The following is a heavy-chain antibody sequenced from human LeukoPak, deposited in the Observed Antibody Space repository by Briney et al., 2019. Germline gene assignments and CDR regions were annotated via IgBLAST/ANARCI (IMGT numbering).Heavy chain of an antibody. V-gene: IGHV4-4*02. D-gene: IGHD2-21*02. CDR2: IYHSGST. Sequence: ASETLSLTCAVSGGSIGSSNWWSWVHQPPGKGLEWIGEIYHSGSTNYNPSLKSRVTISVDKSKNQFSLKLSSVTAADTAVYYCARLTSVVTAIYFDYWGQGTLVTVSS. CDR1: GGSIGSSNW. CDR3: ARLTSVVTAIYFDY. J-gene: IGHJ4*02.